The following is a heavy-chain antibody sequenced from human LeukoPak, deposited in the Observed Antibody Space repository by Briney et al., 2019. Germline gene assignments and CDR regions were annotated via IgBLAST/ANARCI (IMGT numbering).Heavy chain of an antibody. V-gene: IGHV4-39*01. CDR1: GGSISSSSYY. CDR2: IYYSGST. Sequence: SETLSLTCTVSGGSISSSSYYWGWIRQPPGKGLEWIGSIYYSGSTYYNPSLKSRVTISVDTSKNQFSLKLSSVTAADTAVYHCARLITYDSSGYYPDAFDIWGQGTMVTVSS. J-gene: IGHJ3*02. D-gene: IGHD3-22*01. CDR3: ARLITYDSSGYYPDAFDI.